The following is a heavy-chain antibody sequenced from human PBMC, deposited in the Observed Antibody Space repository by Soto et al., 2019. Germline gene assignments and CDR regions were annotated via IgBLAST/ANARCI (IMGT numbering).Heavy chain of an antibody. CDR2: INPDNGNS. CDR1: GFSFSDNL. J-gene: IGHJ3*01. D-gene: IGHD2-8*02. V-gene: IGHV1-3*01. Sequence: QVQLVQSGAEVRKPGASVNISCRASGFSFSDNLINWVRQAPGQSLGWMGWINPDNGNSRYPQTFQGRVTISRHSSASIAYVEVSDLTSEDTAVYYCARDILSVGPRANDAFDVWGQGTMVTVSS. CDR3: ARDILSVGPRANDAFDV.